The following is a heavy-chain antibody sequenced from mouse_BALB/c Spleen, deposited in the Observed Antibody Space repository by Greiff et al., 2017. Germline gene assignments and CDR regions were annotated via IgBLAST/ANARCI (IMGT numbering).Heavy chain of an antibody. J-gene: IGHJ4*01. CDR2: ISYSGST. CDR1: GYSITSDYA. CDR3: ARSNWDEGYYAMDY. Sequence: EVKVEESGPGLVKPSQSLSLTCTVTGYSITSDYAWNWIRQFPGNKLEWMGYISYSGSTSYNPSLKSRISITRDTSKNQFFLQLNSVTTEDTATYYCARSNWDEGYYAMDYWGQGTSVTVSS. V-gene: IGHV3-2*02. D-gene: IGHD4-1*01.